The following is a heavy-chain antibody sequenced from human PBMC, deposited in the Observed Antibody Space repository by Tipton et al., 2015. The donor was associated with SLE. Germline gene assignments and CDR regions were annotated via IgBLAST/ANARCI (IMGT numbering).Heavy chain of an antibody. CDR1: GGSISSSSYY. CDR3: ARPDNYMDV. D-gene: IGHD3-9*01. Sequence: TLSLTCTVSGGSISSSSYYWGWIRQPPGKGLEWIGNIYYSGSTYYNPSLKSRVTISVDTSKNQFSLKLSSVTAADTAVYYCARPDNYMDVWGKGTTVTVSS. V-gene: IGHV4-39*07. CDR2: IYYSGST. J-gene: IGHJ6*03.